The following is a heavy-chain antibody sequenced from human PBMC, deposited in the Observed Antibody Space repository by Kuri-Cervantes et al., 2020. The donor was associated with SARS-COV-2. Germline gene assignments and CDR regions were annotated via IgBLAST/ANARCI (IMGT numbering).Heavy chain of an antibody. V-gene: IGHV1-2*04. D-gene: IGHD3-22*01. CDR2: INPNSGGT. CDR1: GYTFTGYY. J-gene: IGHJ6*02. CDR3: ARDLDSSGYGYYYYGMDV. Sequence: ASVKVSCKASGYTFTGYYMHWVRQAPGQGLEWMGWINPNSGGTNYAQKFQGWVTMTRDTSISTAYMELSRLRSDDTAVYYCARDLDSSGYGYYYYGMDVWGQGTTDTVSS.